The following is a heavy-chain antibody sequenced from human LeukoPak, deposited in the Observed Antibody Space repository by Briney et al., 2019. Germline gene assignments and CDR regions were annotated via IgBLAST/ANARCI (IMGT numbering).Heavy chain of an antibody. J-gene: IGHJ4*02. CDR1: GFTFSSYS. Sequence: AGGSLRLSCAASGFTFSSYSMNWVRQAPGKRLEWVSSISSSSSYIYYADSVKGRSTISRDNAKNSLYLQMNSLRAEDTAVYYCAREGMAAAGCFDYWGQGTLVTVSS. CDR3: AREGMAAAGCFDY. V-gene: IGHV3-21*01. CDR2: ISSSSSYI. D-gene: IGHD6-13*01.